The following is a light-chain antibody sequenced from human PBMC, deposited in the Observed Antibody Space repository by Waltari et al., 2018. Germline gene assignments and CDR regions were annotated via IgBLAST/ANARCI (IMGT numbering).Light chain of an antibody. CDR2: EVS. CDR3: ASYAGSNKLV. J-gene: IGLJ1*01. CDR1: SSDIGGYNS. Sequence: QSALTQPPSASESPGQSVTISCTGTSSDIGGYNSVSWYQHHPGKAPKLIIYEVSQRPSGVPDRFSGSKSGNTASLTVSGLQAEDEADYYCASYAGSNKLVFGTGTKVTVL. V-gene: IGLV2-8*01.